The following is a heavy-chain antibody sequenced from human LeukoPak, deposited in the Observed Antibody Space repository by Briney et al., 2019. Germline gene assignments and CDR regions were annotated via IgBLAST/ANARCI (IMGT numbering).Heavy chain of an antibody. J-gene: IGHJ3*02. CDR1: GFTFSSYW. CDR3: ARAGGTYYGIAFDI. V-gene: IGHV3-7*01. D-gene: IGHD1-26*01. Sequence: GGSLRLSCAASGFTFSSYWMSWVRQAPGKGLEWVANIKQSGSEKYYVDSVKGRFTISRDNSKNSLYLQMSSLRAEDTAVYYCARAGGTYYGIAFDIWGQGTMVTVSS. CDR2: IKQSGSEK.